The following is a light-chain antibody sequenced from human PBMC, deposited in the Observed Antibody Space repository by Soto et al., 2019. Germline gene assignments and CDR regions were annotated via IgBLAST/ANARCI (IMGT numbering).Light chain of an antibody. J-gene: IGLJ2*01. CDR1: GNDLRDYNY. CDR3: SSYTISSAL. V-gene: IGLV2-14*03. Sequence: QSALTQPASVSGSPGKSITISCTGTGNDLRDYNYVSWYQHHPGKDPKLMIFDVSNRPLGVSNRFSGSKSGNTASLTISGLQAEDEADYYCSSYTISSALFGGGTKLTVL. CDR2: DVS.